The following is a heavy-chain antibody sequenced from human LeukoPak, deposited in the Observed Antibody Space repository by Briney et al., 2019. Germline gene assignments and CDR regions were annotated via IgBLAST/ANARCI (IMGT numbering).Heavy chain of an antibody. CDR1: GFTFIDYD. J-gene: IGHJ4*02. V-gene: IGHV3-13*01. CDR2: IGIRGDT. D-gene: IGHD6-19*01. Sequence: GRSLRLSCAASGFTFIDYDMHWVRHVLGKGLEWVSAIGIRGDTHYSGSVKGRFTISRENAESSLYLQMNSLRSEDTAVYYCARGGIQVSGIDEFDYWGQGTLVTVSS. CDR3: ARGGIQVSGIDEFDY.